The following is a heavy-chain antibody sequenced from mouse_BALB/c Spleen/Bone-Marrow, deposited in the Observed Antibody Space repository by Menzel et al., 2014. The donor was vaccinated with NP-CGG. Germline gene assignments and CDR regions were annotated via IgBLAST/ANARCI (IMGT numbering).Heavy chain of an antibody. CDR3: ARDGFAY. CDR1: GFSLTGYG. J-gene: IGHJ3*01. V-gene: IGHV2-6-7*01. Sequence: VKLEESGPGLVAPSQSLSITCTASGFSLTGYGVNWVRQPPGKGLEWLGMIWGYGSTDYNSALKSRLNISKDNSKSLVFLKMNNLQTDDAARYYCARDGFAYWGQGTLVTVSA. CDR2: IWGYGST.